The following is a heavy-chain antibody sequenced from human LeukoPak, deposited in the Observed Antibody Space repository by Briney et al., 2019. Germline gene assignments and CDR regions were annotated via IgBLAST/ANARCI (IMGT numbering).Heavy chain of an antibody. V-gene: IGHV1-69*04. Sequence: GASVKVSCKASGGTFSSYAISWVRQAPGQGLEWMGRIIPIFGIANYAQKFQGRVTITADKSTSTAYMELSSLRSEDTAVYYCAREQPPMTTVTINWFDPWGQGTLVTVSS. D-gene: IGHD4-11*01. CDR1: GGTFSSYA. CDR2: IIPIFGIA. CDR3: AREQPPMTTVTINWFDP. J-gene: IGHJ5*02.